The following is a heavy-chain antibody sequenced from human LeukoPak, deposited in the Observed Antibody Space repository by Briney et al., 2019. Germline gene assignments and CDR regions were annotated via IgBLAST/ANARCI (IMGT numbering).Heavy chain of an antibody. CDR1: GGSISSYY. Sequence: PSETLSLTCSVSGGSISSYYWSWIRQPAGKGLEWIGRIYTSGSTDYNPSLKSRVTLSVDTSKNEFSLKLYSVTAADTAVYYCARSECGIDCPKYNWFDPWGQGTLVTVSS. CDR3: ARSECGIDCPKYNWFDP. V-gene: IGHV4-4*07. D-gene: IGHD2-21*02. CDR2: IYTSGST. J-gene: IGHJ5*02.